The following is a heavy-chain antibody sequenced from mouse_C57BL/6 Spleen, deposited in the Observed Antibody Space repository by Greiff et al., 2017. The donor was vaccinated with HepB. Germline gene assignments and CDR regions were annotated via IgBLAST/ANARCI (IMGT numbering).Heavy chain of an antibody. CDR1: GYTFTSYD. CDR3: ARGGSTVVAYYATDY. D-gene: IGHD1-1*01. Sequence: QVQLKESGPELVKPGASVKLSCKASGYTFTSYDINWVKQRPGQGLEWIGWIYPRDGSTKYNEKFKGKATLTVDTSSSTAYMELHSLTSEDSAVYFCARGGSTVVAYYATDYWGQGTSVTVSS. J-gene: IGHJ4*01. V-gene: IGHV1-85*01. CDR2: IYPRDGST.